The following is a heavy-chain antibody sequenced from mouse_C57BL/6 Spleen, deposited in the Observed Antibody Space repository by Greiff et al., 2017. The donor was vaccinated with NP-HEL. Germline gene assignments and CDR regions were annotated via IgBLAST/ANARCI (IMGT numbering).Heavy chain of an antibody. CDR2: IDPETGGT. V-gene: IGHV1-15*01. J-gene: IGHJ3*01. CDR3: TGLLGFAY. CDR1: GYTFTDYE. D-gene: IGHD2-3*01. Sequence: QVQLKESGAELVRPGASVTLSCKASGYTFTDYEMHWVKQTPVHGLEWIGAIDPETGGTAYNQKFKGKAILTADKSSSTAYMELRSLTSEDSAVYYCTGLLGFAYWGQGTLVTVSA.